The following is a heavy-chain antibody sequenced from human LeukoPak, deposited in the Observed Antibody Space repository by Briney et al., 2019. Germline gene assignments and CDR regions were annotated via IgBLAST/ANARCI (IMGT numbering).Heavy chain of an antibody. CDR1: GFTFSSYA. Sequence: PGGSLRLSCAASGFTFSSYAMSWVRQAPGKGLEWVSAISGSGGSTYYADSVKGRFTISRDNSKNTLYLQMNSLRAEDTAVYYCAKPTSIAYCGGDCYSGFDYWGQGTLVTVSS. CDR3: AKPTSIAYCGGDCYSGFDY. D-gene: IGHD2-21*02. J-gene: IGHJ4*02. CDR2: ISGSGGST. V-gene: IGHV3-23*01.